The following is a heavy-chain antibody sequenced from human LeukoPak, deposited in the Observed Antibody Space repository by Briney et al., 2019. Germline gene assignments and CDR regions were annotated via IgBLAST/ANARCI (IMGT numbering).Heavy chain of an antibody. J-gene: IGHJ3*02. Sequence: ASVKVSCKASGYAFTSYGISWVRQPPGPGLEWMGWISAYNGNTNYAPKLQGRVTMTTDTSTSTAYMELRSLRSDDTAVYYCAREDCSGGSCYSLSLTPVFHVFDIWGQGTMVTVSS. V-gene: IGHV1-18*01. CDR2: ISAYNGNT. CDR1: GYAFTSYG. CDR3: AREDCSGGSCYSLSLTPVFHVFDI. D-gene: IGHD2-15*01.